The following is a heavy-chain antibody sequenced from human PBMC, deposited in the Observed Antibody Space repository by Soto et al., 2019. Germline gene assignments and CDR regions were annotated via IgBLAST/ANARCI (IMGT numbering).Heavy chain of an antibody. Sequence: QVQLVQSGAEVKKPGASVKVSCKASGYTFTRYGISWVRQAPGQGLEWMGWISAYNGNTNYAQKYQGRVTMTTDTSTSTAYMALRSLRSDDTAVYYCARDQVAYSSSPSVHNYYSGMDVWGQGTTVTVSS. CDR3: ARDQVAYSSSPSVHNYYSGMDV. V-gene: IGHV1-18*01. CDR1: GYTFTRYG. CDR2: ISAYNGNT. J-gene: IGHJ6*02. D-gene: IGHD6-6*01.